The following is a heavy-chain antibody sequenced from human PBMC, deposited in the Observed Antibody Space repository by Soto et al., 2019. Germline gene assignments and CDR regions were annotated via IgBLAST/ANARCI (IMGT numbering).Heavy chain of an antibody. CDR3: AVPGIAAAAGWSNSDPFDY. J-gene: IGHJ4*02. Sequence: GASVNVSCKASGSTFSSYAISWLRHAPGQGLEWMGGIIPIFGTANYAQKFQGRVTITADESTSTAYMELSSLRSEDTAVYYCAVPGIAAAAGWSNSDPFDYWGQGTLVTVSS. V-gene: IGHV1-69*13. CDR1: GSTFSSYA. D-gene: IGHD6-13*01. CDR2: IIPIFGTA.